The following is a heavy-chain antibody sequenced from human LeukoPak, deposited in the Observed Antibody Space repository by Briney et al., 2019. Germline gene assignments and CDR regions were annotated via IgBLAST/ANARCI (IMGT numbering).Heavy chain of an antibody. CDR2: IYHSGST. V-gene: IGHV4-4*02. J-gene: IGHJ5*02. CDR1: GGSISSSNW. CDR3: ARGGYCSSTSCLSWFDP. D-gene: IGHD2-2*01. Sequence: SETLSLTCAVSGGSISSSNWWSWVRQPPGKGLEWIGEIYHSGSTNYNPPLKSRVTISVDKSKNQFSLKLSSVTAADTAVYYCARGGYCSSTSCLSWFDPWGQGTLVTVSS.